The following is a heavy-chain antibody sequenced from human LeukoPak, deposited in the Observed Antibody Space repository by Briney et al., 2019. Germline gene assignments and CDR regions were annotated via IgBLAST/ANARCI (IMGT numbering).Heavy chain of an antibody. V-gene: IGHV3-30-3*01. CDR1: GFTFSSYA. CDR3: ARDGSGMGDFDY. D-gene: IGHD3-10*01. CDR2: ISYDGSNK. Sequence: PGGSLRLSCAASGFTFSSYAMHWVRQAPGKGPEWVAVISYDGSNKYYADSVKGRFTISRDNSKNTLYLQMNSLRAEDTAVYYCARDGSGMGDFDYWGQGTLVTVSS. J-gene: IGHJ4*02.